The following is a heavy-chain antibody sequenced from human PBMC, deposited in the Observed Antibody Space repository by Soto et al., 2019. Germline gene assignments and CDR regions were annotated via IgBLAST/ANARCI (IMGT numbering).Heavy chain of an antibody. CDR1: GGSISSSNW. V-gene: IGHV4-4*02. CDR3: ARVEHYYGSGSYYSDY. D-gene: IGHD3-10*01. J-gene: IGHJ4*02. CDR2: IYHSGST. Sequence: QVQLQESGPGLVKPSGTLSLTCAVSGGSISSSNWWSWVRQPPGKGLEWIGEIYHSGSTNYNPSLKSLVTISVDKSKNHFSLKLSSVTAADTAVYYCARVEHYYGSGSYYSDYWGQGTLVTVSS.